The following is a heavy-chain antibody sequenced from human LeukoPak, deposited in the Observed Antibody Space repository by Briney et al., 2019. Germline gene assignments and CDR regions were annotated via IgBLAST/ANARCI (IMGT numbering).Heavy chain of an antibody. CDR2: IIPILGIA. V-gene: IGHV1-69*04. D-gene: IGHD4-17*01. J-gene: IGHJ6*02. CDR1: GGTFSSYA. Sequence: SVKVSCKASGGTFSSYAISWVRQAPGQGLEWMGRIIPILGIADYAQKFQGRVTITADKSTSTAYMELSSLRSEDTAVYYCARGAYGDYAGYYYYYGMDVWGQGTTVTVSS. CDR3: ARGAYGDYAGYYYYYGMDV.